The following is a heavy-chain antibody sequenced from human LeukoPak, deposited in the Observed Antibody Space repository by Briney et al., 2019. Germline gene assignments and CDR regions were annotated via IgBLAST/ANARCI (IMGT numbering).Heavy chain of an antibody. J-gene: IGHJ2*01. Sequence: SETLSLTCTVSGDSISSGSFHWSWIRQPAGKGLEWIGRIYTTGRTNCNPSLKSRITMSIDTSKNQFSLKLTSVTATDTAVYYCARMTTVTTRWYFDLWGRGTLITVSS. CDR2: IYTTGRT. D-gene: IGHD4-17*01. V-gene: IGHV4-61*02. CDR1: GDSISSGSFH. CDR3: ARMTTVTTRWYFDL.